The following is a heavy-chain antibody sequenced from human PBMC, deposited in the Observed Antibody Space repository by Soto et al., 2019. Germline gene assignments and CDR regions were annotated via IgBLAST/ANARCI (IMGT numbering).Heavy chain of an antibody. V-gene: IGHV3-73*01. CDR3: TRNSYCTNGVCYPDY. D-gene: IGHD2-8*01. CDR2: VRSKANSYAT. J-gene: IGHJ4*02. CDR1: GFTFSGSA. Sequence: GGSLRLSCAASGFTFSGSAIHWVRQASGKGLEWVGRVRSKANSYATAYAASVKGRFTISRDDSENTAYLQMNSLKTEDTAVYYCTRNSYCTNGVCYPDYWGQGTLVTVS.